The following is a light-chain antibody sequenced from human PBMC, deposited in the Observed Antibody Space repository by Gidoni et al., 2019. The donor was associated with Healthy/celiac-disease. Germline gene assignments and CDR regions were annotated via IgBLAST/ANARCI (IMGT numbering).Light chain of an antibody. CDR1: QSLLHCNGYDY. CDR3: MQALQTPIT. J-gene: IGKJ5*01. V-gene: IGKV2-28*01. CDR2: LGS. Sequence: DVVMTQSPLSLPVTPGEPASISCRSSQSLLHCNGYDYLDWYLQKPGQSPQLLIYLGSNRASGVPDMFSGSGSGTDFTLQISRVEAEDVGIYYCMQALQTPITFGQGTRLDIK.